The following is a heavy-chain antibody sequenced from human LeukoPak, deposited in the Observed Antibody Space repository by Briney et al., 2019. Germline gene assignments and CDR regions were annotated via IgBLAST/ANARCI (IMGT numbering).Heavy chain of an antibody. D-gene: IGHD5-12*01. CDR1: GFTFSSYG. CDR2: IDQDGSEQ. V-gene: IGHV3-7*05. CDR3: ARGGGYDYFDY. Sequence: GGSLRLSCAASGFTFSSYGMHWVRQAPGKGLEWVANIDQDGSEQYYVDSVKGRFTISRDNAKNSLYLQMNSLRAEDTAFYYCARGGGYDYFDYWGQGTLVTVSS. J-gene: IGHJ4*02.